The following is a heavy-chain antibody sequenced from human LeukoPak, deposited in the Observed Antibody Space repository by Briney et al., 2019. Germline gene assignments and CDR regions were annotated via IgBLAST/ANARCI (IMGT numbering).Heavy chain of an antibody. CDR2: IYPGDSNT. J-gene: IGHJ4*02. CDR3: ARRGTYCSGRTCEVDY. CDR1: GYSFTTYW. D-gene: IGHD2-15*01. V-gene: IGHV5-51*01. Sequence: GESLQISCKDSGYSFTTYWIGWVRQMPGKGPEWMAIIYPGDSNTRYSPSFQGQVTISADKSINTAYLQWSSLKASDSAIYYCARRGTYCSGRTCEVDYWGQGTLVTVSS.